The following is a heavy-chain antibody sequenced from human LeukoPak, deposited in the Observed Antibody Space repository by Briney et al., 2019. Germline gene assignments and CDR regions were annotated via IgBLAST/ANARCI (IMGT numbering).Heavy chain of an antibody. CDR1: GXXLSNXG. CDR2: ISDSGGRT. D-gene: IGHD3-10*01. CDR3: AKRGVVVRVILVGFHKEAYYFDS. V-gene: IGHV3-23*01. Sequence: SXXXSGXXLSNXGMXWVRQAPGKGLEGVAGISDSGGRTNYADSVKGRFTISRDNPKNTLYLQMNSLRAEDTAVYFCAKRGVVVRVILVGFHKEAYYFDSWGQGALVTVSS. J-gene: IGHJ4*02.